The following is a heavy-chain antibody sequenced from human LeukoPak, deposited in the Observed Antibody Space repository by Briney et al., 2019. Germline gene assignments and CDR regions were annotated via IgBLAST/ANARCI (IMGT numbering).Heavy chain of an antibody. V-gene: IGHV3-7*01. CDR3: ASPPTIRDY. CDR2: IKQDGSEK. CDR1: GFTFSSYW. Sequence: PGGSLRLSCAASGFTFSSYWMSWVRQAPGKGLEWVANIKQDGSEKYYVDSVKGRFTISRDNSKNTLYLQMNSLRAEDTAVYYCASPPTIRDYWGQGTLVTVSS. D-gene: IGHD5-24*01. J-gene: IGHJ4*02.